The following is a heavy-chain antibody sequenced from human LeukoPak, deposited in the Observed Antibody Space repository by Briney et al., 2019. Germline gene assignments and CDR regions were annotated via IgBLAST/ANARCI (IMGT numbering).Heavy chain of an antibody. Sequence: GGSLRLSCAASGFTVSSNYMSWVRQAPGKGLEWVSVIYSGGSTYYAHSVKGRFTISIDNSKNTLYLQMNSLRAEDTAVYYCATTSIYDILTGYVDAFDIWGQGTMVTVSS. CDR2: IYSGGST. J-gene: IGHJ3*02. CDR3: ATTSIYDILTGYVDAFDI. D-gene: IGHD3-9*01. CDR1: GFTVSSNY. V-gene: IGHV3-66*01.